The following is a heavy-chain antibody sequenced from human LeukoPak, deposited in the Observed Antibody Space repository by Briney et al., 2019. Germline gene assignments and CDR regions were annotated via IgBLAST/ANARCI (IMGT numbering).Heavy chain of an antibody. Sequence: PSETLSLTCAVFRGSFSGYYWNWTRQSPGKGLEWIGEINHSGGTHYSPSLKSRVTISLDTPKNQFSLRLSSVTAADTAVYYCARDDLYYNDSSGHSDAFDLWGQGTMVTISS. J-gene: IGHJ3*01. D-gene: IGHD3-22*01. V-gene: IGHV4-34*01. CDR3: ARDDLYYNDSSGHSDAFDL. CDR2: INHSGGT. CDR1: RGSFSGYY.